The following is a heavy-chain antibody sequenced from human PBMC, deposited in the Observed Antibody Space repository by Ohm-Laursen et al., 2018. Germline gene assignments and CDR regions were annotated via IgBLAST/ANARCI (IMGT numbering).Heavy chain of an antibody. J-gene: IGHJ6*02. Sequence: SLRLSCAASGFTFSSYGMHWVRQAPGKGLEWVAVISYDGSNKYYADSVKGRFTISRDNSKNTLYLQMNSLRAEDTALYYCAKDGSSGYYYYGMDVWGQGTTVTVSS. CDR1: GFTFSSYG. CDR2: ISYDGSNK. D-gene: IGHD6-25*01. CDR3: AKDGSSGYYYYGMDV. V-gene: IGHV3-30*18.